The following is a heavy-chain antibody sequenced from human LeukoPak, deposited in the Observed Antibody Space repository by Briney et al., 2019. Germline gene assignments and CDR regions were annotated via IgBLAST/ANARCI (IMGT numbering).Heavy chain of an antibody. CDR1: GGSISSYY. CDR3: ARDGKNYDFWSGISRNAFDI. J-gene: IGHJ3*02. Sequence: SETLSLTCTVSGGSISSYYWSWIRQPPGKGLEWIGYIYYSGSTNYNPSLKSRVTISVDTSKNQFSLKLSSVTAADTAVYYCARDGKNYDFWSGISRNAFDIWGQGTMVTVSS. V-gene: IGHV4-59*01. D-gene: IGHD3-3*01. CDR2: IYYSGST.